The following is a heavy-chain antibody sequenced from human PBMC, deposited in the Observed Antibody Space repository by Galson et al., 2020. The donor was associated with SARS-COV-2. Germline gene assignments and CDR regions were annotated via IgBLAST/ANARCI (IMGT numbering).Heavy chain of an antibody. Sequence: ETSETLSLTCTVSGGSISSGGYYWSWIRQHPGKGLEWIGYIYYSGSTYYNPSLKSRVTISVDTSKNQFSLKLSSVTAADTPVYYCARVRTTMIVVVITSDAFDIWGQGTMVTVSS. V-gene: IGHV4-31*03. CDR1: GGSISSGGYY. D-gene: IGHD3-22*01. J-gene: IGHJ3*02. CDR2: IYYSGST. CDR3: ARVRTTMIVVVITSDAFDI.